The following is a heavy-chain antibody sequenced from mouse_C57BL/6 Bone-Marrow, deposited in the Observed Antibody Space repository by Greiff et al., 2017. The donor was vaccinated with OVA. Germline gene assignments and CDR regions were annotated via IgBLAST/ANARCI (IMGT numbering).Heavy chain of an antibody. V-gene: IGHV1-26*01. CDR1: GYTFTDYY. Sequence: VQLQQSGPELVKPGASVKISCKASGYTFTDYYMNWVKQSHGKSLEWIGDINPNNGGTSYNQKFKGKATLTVDKSSSTAYMELRSLTSEDSAVYYCANKDFDYWGQGTTLTVSS. J-gene: IGHJ2*01. CDR2: INPNNGGT. CDR3: ANKDFDY.